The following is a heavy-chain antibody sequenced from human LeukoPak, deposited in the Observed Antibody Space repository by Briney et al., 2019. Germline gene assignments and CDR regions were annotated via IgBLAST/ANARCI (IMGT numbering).Heavy chain of an antibody. CDR3: AKDPYGTRYFDY. Sequence: GGSLRLSCAXXXXXFSSHALSWVRQAPGKGLEWVSSLSGSGYNTYYADSVKGRFTISRDNSKNTVYLQMNSLRAEDTAVYYCAKDPYGTRYFDYWGQGTLVTVSS. V-gene: IGHV3-23*01. CDR2: LSGSGYNT. CDR1: XXXFSSHA. D-gene: IGHD2-2*01. J-gene: IGHJ4*02.